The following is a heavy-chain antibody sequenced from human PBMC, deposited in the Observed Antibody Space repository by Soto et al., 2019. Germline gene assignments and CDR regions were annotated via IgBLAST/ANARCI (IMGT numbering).Heavy chain of an antibody. CDR1: GGSISRGGYS. J-gene: IGHJ4*02. CDR2: IYHSGST. Sequence: SETLSLTCAVSGGSISRGGYSWGWIRQPPGKGLEWIGYIYHSGSTYYNPSLKSRVIISVDRSKNQFSLKLSSVTAADTAVYHCARVPDYWGQGTLVTVSS. CDR3: ARVPDY. V-gene: IGHV4-30-2*01.